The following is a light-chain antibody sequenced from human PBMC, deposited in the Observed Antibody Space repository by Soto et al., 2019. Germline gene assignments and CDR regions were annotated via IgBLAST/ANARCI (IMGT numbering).Light chain of an antibody. CDR3: RSYTTNRPRV. J-gene: IGLJ2*01. V-gene: IGLV2-14*01. Sequence: QSALTQPASVSGSPGQSITISCTGTSSDVGGYNYVSWHQQHPGKAPKLMIYEVSNRPSGVSNRFSGSKSDNTASLTISGLQAEDEADYYCRSYTTNRPRVFGGGTKLTVL. CDR2: EVS. CDR1: SSDVGGYNY.